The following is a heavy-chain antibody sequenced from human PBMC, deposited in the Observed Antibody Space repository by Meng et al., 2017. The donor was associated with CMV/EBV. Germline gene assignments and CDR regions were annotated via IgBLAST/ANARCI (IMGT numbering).Heavy chain of an antibody. CDR2: IYYSGST. CDR3: ARVTSRVAGAFDY. J-gene: IGHJ4*02. CDR1: GGSISSGDYY. Sequence: VQLQESGPGLVNPSQTLSLTCTVSGGSISSGDYYWSWIRQPPGKGLEWIGYIYYSGSTYYNPSLKSRVTISVDTSKNQFSLKLSSVTAADTAVYYCARVTSRVAGAFDYWGQGTLVTVSS. V-gene: IGHV4-30-4*08. D-gene: IGHD1-14*01.